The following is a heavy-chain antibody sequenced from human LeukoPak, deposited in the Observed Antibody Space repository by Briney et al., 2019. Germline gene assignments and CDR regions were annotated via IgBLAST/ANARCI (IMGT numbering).Heavy chain of an antibody. D-gene: IGHD6-19*01. J-gene: IGHJ4*02. CDR2: IYYTGGT. Sequence: SETLSLTCTVSDGSIASNYWTWIRQPPGKGLEYIGYIYYTGGTNYNPSLKSRVTISVDTSKNQFSLKLTSVTAADTAVYFCAKYGNSGWVIDNWGQGTLVTVSS. CDR1: DGSIASNY. CDR3: AKYGNSGWVIDN. V-gene: IGHV4-59*08.